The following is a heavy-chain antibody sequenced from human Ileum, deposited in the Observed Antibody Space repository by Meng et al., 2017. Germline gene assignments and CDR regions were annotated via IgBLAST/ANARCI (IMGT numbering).Heavy chain of an antibody. V-gene: IGHV3-74*01. CDR1: GFTFSSYW. J-gene: IGHJ4*02. CDR3: GPESTGDD. Sequence: EVQLVESGGDLVQPGGSLRLSCAASGFTFSSYWMHWVRQAPGKGLVWLSRINHDGRGTHYADAVKGRFTISRDNAKNTLYLQINSLRAEDMGVYYCGPESTGDDWGQGTLVTVSS. CDR2: INHDGRGT. D-gene: IGHD2-2*01.